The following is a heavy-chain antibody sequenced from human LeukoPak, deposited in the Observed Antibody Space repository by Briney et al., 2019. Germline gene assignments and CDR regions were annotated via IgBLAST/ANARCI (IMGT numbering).Heavy chain of an antibody. CDR3: ARDGDGTGVDY. CDR1: GGSISSSGYY. V-gene: IGHV4-39*07. D-gene: IGHD1-14*01. Sequence: SETLSLTCTVSGGSISSSGYYWGWVRQPPGGGLEWIGSISYSGTTFDNPSLKSRVTLSVDTSKNQFSLRLSSVTAADTAVYYCARDGDGTGVDYWGQGTLVTVSS. J-gene: IGHJ4*02. CDR2: ISYSGTT.